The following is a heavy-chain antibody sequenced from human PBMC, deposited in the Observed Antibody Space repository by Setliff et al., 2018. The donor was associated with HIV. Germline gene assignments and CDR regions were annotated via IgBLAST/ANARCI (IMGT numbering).Heavy chain of an antibody. D-gene: IGHD1-1*01. CDR2: ISPSSVYL. CDR1: GLTLGDYG. Sequence: PGGSLRLSCAASGLTLGDYGMVWVRQAPGKGLEWVSSISPSSVYLNYADSMKGRVTISRDNAKNSLYLQMNSLRVEDTAVYYCARWRWEQSEFDHWGQGNQVTVSS. J-gene: IGHJ4*02. V-gene: IGHV3-21*04. CDR3: ARWRWEQSEFDH.